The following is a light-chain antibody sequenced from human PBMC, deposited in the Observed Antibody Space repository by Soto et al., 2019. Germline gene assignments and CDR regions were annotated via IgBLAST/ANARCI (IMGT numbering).Light chain of an antibody. J-gene: IGLJ2*01. CDR2: DVN. V-gene: IGLV2-14*03. Sequence: QSVLTQPASVSGSPGHSITISCTGTSSDIGAYNFVSWYHQHPGKAPKLMLYDVNIRPSGVSNRFSGSKSGNTASLTIAGLQAGDEADYYCTSWTTSTTMIFGGGTKVTVL. CDR3: TSWTTSTTMI. CDR1: SSDIGAYNF.